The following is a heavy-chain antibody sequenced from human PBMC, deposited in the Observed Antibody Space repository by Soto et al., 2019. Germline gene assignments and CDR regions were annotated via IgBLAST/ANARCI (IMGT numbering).Heavy chain of an antibody. CDR3: GYDSSGYCLDY. CDR1: GYTFTSYG. Sequence: GASVKVSCKASGYTFTSYGISWVRQAPGQGLEWMGWISAYNGNTNYAQKLQGRVTMTTDTSTSTAYMELRSLRSDDTAVYYCGYDSSGYCLDYWGQGTLVTVSS. J-gene: IGHJ4*02. V-gene: IGHV1-18*01. D-gene: IGHD3-22*01. CDR2: ISAYNGNT.